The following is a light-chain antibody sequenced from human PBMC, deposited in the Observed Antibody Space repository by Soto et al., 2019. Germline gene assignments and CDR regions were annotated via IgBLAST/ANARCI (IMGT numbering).Light chain of an antibody. CDR3: QQYNGYRWT. CDR1: QSISNW. J-gene: IGKJ1*01. V-gene: IGKV1-5*03. CDR2: KAS. Sequence: DIQMTHSPSTLSGSVGDRVTITCRASQSISNWLAWYQQKPGKAPKILIYKASSLESGVPSRFSGSGSGTEFTLTISSLQPADSATYYCQQYNGYRWTFGQGTKVDIK.